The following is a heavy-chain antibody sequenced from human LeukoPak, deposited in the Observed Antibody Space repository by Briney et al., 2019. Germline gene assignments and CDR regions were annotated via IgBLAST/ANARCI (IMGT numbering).Heavy chain of an antibody. V-gene: IGHV1-2*02. CDR1: GYTFAGYY. J-gene: IGHJ4*02. D-gene: IGHD3-3*01. CDR2: INPNSGGT. Sequence: GASVKVSXKASGYTFAGYYMHWVRQAPGQGPEWMGWINPNSGGTKYAQKFQGRVTMTRDTSISTAYMELSRLRSDDTAVYYCARAISITIFGVVIYWGQGTLVTVSS. CDR3: ARAISITIFGVVIY.